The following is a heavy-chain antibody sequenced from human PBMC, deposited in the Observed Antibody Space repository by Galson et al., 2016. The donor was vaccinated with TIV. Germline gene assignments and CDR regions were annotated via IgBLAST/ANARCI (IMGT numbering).Heavy chain of an antibody. Sequence: SVKVSCKVSGYTLTELSMHWVRQAPGKGLEWMGGFDPEDGKTMYAEKFQDRVTMTEDTSTHTAYMELSSLRSEDTAIYYCASQGLAPLQGEVYYFYTMDVWGKGTTVTVSS. CDR1: GYTLTELS. V-gene: IGHV1-24*01. CDR3: ASQGLAPLQGEVYYFYTMDV. D-gene: IGHD1-26*01. J-gene: IGHJ6*04. CDR2: FDPEDGKT.